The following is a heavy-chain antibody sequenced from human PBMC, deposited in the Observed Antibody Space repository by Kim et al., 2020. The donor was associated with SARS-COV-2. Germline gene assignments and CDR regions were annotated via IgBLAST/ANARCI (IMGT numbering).Heavy chain of an antibody. CDR1: GFTFSSYW. J-gene: IGHJ3*02. V-gene: IGHV3-74*01. Sequence: GGSLRLSCAASGFTFSSYWMHWVSQAPGKGLVWVSRINSDGTTTTYADSVKGRFTISRDNAKSTLYLQMNSLSAEDTAVYYCTRDERITVISPGAFDMWGQGTMVTVSS. CDR2: INSDGTTT. D-gene: IGHD4-4*01. CDR3: TRDERITVISPGAFDM.